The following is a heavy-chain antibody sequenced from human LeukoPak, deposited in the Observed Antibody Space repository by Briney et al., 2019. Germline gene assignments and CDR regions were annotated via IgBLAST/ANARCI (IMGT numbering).Heavy chain of an antibody. CDR3: ASGTSTYYELYF. CDR1: GRSISSSTYY. J-gene: IGHJ4*02. Sequence: SQTLSLTCTVSGRSISSSTYYWGWLRQPPGKGLEWFGSFFYSGSTYYNPSLKSRLTMSVDTSNNQFSLKLMSVTAGDTAVYYCASGTSTYYELYFWGQGTLVTVSS. D-gene: IGHD3-3*01. CDR2: FFYSGST. V-gene: IGHV4-39*01.